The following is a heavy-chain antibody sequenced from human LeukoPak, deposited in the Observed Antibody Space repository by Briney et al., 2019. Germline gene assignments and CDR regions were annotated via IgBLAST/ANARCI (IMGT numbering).Heavy chain of an antibody. D-gene: IGHD2-2*02. Sequence: ASVKVSCKASGYTFTSYGISWVRQASGQGLEWMGWISAYNGNTNYAQKLQGRVTMTTDTSTSTAYMELRSLRSDDTAVYYCARADYCSSTSCYNSYMDVWGKGTTVTVS. CDR1: GYTFTSYG. CDR3: ARADYCSSTSCYNSYMDV. J-gene: IGHJ6*03. V-gene: IGHV1-18*01. CDR2: ISAYNGNT.